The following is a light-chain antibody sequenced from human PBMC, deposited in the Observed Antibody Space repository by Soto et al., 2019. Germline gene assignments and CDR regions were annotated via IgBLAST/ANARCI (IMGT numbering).Light chain of an antibody. Sequence: EIVLTQSAFTLSLSAGERATLPCRASQSVRTYLAWYQVKPGQAPRLLIYDASRRASGVPARFSGSGYGPEYTLTITRLEPEDFAVYSCQQYGFSPISFGQGTRLEIK. V-gene: IGKV3-20*01. CDR3: QQYGFSPIS. J-gene: IGKJ5*01. CDR1: QSVRTY. CDR2: DAS.